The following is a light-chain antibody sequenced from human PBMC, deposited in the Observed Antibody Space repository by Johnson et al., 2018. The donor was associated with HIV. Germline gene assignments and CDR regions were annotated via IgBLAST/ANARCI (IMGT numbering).Light chain of an antibody. CDR2: KND. J-gene: IGLJ1*01. CDR3: ATWDSSLTDGGV. Sequence: QSVLTQPPSVSAAPGQKVTISCSTTSSNFGNNYVSWYQQLPGTAPKLLIYKNDQRHPEIPDRFSGSKSATSATLGITGPQTGDEAEYYCATWDSSLTDGGVFGTGTKVTVL. CDR1: SSNFGNNY. V-gene: IGLV1-51*02.